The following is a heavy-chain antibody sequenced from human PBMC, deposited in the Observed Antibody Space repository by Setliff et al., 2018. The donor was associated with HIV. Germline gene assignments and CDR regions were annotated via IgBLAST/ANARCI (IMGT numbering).Heavy chain of an antibody. CDR3: ARHHNTMVRGVAYFQH. J-gene: IGHJ1*01. CDR2: IYYSGNT. V-gene: IGHV4-59*08. Sequence: ASETLSLTCTVSGGSISSYYWSWIRQPPGKGLEWIGYIYYSGNTNYNPPLKSRVTISVDTSKKQFSLKLSSVIAADTAVYYCARHHNTMVRGVAYFQHWGQGTLVTVSS. CDR1: GGSISSYY. D-gene: IGHD3-10*01.